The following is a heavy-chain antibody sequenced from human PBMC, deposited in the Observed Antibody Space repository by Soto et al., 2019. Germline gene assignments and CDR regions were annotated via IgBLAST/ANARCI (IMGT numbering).Heavy chain of an antibody. CDR1: GFTFTSSA. D-gene: IGHD6-19*01. CDR3: AALAVARHSLFAY. CDR2: IVVGSGNT. Sequence: AVKVCCKACGFTFTSSAVQWGRQARGQRLEWIGWIVVGSGNTNYAQKFQERVTITRDMSTSTSYMELSSLRSEDTAVYYCAALAVARHSLFAYWGQGTMVVVSS. V-gene: IGHV1-58*01. J-gene: IGHJ4*02.